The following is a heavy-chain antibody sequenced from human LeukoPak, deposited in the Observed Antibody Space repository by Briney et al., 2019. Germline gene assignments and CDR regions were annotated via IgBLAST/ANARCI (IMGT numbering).Heavy chain of an antibody. CDR2: IYYSGST. V-gene: IGHV4-30-2*01. D-gene: IGHD1-1*01. J-gene: IGHJ5*02. CDR3: ARGVQYVVSQHGNWFDP. Sequence: ASETLSLTCAVSGVSISSGGYSWSWIRQPPGKGLEWIGYIYYSGSTYYNPSLKSRVTISVDRSKNQFSLKLSSVTAADTAVYYCARGVQYVVSQHGNWFDPWGQGTLVTVSS. CDR1: GVSISSGGYS.